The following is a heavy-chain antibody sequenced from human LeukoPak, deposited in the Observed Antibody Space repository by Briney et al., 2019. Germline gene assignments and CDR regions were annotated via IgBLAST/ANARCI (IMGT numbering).Heavy chain of an antibody. J-gene: IGHJ4*02. CDR1: QFKFNNYG. V-gene: IGHV3-23*01. CDR3: AKERSTTVVTRYFDY. Sequence: GGSLRLSCATSQFKFNNYGMTWVRQGPGKGLEWVSSITGSGGRTQYADSVQGRFTISRDNSKNTLYLQMNSLRAEDTAVYYCAKERSTTVVTRYFDYWGQGTLVTVSS. CDR2: ITGSGGRT. D-gene: IGHD4-23*01.